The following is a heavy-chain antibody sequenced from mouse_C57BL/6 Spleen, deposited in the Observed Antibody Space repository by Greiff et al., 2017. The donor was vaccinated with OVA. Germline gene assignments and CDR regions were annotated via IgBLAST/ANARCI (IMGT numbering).Heavy chain of an antibody. Sequence: EVMLVESGGGLVKPGGSLKLSCAASGFTFSSYAMSWVRQTPEKRLEWVATISDGGSYTYYPDNVKGRFTISRDNAKNTLYRQMSHLNAEDTAMYYCARGGIYYGYDESYWGQGTLVTVSA. D-gene: IGHD2-2*01. CDR3: ARGGIYYGYDESY. J-gene: IGHJ3*01. CDR1: GFTFSSYA. V-gene: IGHV5-4*03. CDR2: ISDGGSYT.